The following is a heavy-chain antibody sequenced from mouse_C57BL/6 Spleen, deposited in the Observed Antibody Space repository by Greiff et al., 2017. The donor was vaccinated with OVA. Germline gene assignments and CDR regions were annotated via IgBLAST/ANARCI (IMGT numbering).Heavy chain of an antibody. CDR2: IYPGDGDT. Sequence: VQLQESGPELVKPGASVKISCKASGYAFSSSWMNWVKQRPGKGLEWIGRIYPGDGDTNYNGKFKGKATLTADKSSSTAYMQLSSLTSEDSAVYFCARSKLTGTVAMDYWGQGTSVTVSS. V-gene: IGHV1-82*01. J-gene: IGHJ4*01. D-gene: IGHD4-1*01. CDR1: GYAFSSSW. CDR3: ARSKLTGTVAMDY.